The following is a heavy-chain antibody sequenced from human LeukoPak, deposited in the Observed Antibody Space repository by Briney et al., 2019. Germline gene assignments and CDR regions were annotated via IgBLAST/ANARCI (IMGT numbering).Heavy chain of an antibody. J-gene: IGHJ3*02. D-gene: IGHD3-16*01. CDR3: ARRGGGHAFDI. CDR2: IFYSGST. Sequence: PSETLSLTCTVSGGSISSYWGSWIRQPPGKGLEYIGYIFYSGSTNYNPSLKSRVTISVDTSKIHFSLRLSSVTAADAAVYYCARRGGGHAFDIWGQGTMVTVSS. CDR1: GGSISSYW. V-gene: IGHV4-59*08.